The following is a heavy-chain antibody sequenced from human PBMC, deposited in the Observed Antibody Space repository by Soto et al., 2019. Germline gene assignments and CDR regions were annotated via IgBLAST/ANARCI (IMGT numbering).Heavy chain of an antibody. CDR2: ITSNGGST. J-gene: IGHJ4*02. CDR3: ANNLLGTASTFDC. V-gene: IGHV3-64D*06. CDR1: GFTFSSYA. D-gene: IGHD1-1*01. Sequence: PGGSLRLSCSASGFTFSSYAMHWVRQAPGKGLEYVSVITSNGGSTYYADSVKGRFTISRDNSKNTLNLQMSSLRAEDTAVYFCANNLLGTASTFDCWGQGTLVTVSS.